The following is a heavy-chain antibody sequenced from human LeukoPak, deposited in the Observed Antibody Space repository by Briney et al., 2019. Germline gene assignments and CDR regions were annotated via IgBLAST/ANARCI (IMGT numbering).Heavy chain of an antibody. J-gene: IGHJ4*02. Sequence: GRSLRLSCAASGFTLRSYAMQCVRQAPARGLEWVAVISYDGSNKYYTDSVKGRFTISRDNSKHTFYLEMNTLRAEDTAVYYCARGDYYESRGYVAAYWGQGTLVTVSS. V-gene: IGHV3-30*04. CDR1: GFTLRSYA. CDR3: ARGDYYESRGYVAAY. D-gene: IGHD3-22*01. CDR2: ISYDGSNK.